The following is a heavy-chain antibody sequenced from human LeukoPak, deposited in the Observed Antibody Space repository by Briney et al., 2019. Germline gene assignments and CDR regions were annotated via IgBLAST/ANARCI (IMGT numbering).Heavy chain of an antibody. CDR3: ARVTTYSSGWYGSLYYYYGMDV. CDR1: GGSFSGYY. Sequence: LVKPSETLSLTCAVYGGSFSGYYWSWIRQPPGKGLEWIGEINHSGSTNYNPSLKSRVTISVDTSKNQFSLKLSSVTAADTAVYYCARVTTYSSGWYGSLYYYYGMDVWGQGTTVTVSS. J-gene: IGHJ6*02. CDR2: INHSGST. V-gene: IGHV4-34*01. D-gene: IGHD6-19*01.